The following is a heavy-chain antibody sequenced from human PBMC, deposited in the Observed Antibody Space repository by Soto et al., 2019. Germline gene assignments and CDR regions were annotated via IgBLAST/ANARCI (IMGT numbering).Heavy chain of an antibody. D-gene: IGHD5-12*01. Sequence: GGSLRLSCAASGFTFSDYYMSWIRQAPGKGLEWVSYISSSGSTIYYADSVKGRFTITRDNAKNSLYLQMNSLRAEDTAVYYCAREGYSGYDSFFDYWGQGTLVTVSS. CDR3: AREGYSGYDSFFDY. V-gene: IGHV3-11*01. CDR2: ISSSGSTI. J-gene: IGHJ4*02. CDR1: GFTFSDYY.